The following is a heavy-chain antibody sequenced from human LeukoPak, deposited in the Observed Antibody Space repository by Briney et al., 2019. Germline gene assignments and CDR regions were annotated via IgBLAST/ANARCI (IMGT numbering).Heavy chain of an antibody. D-gene: IGHD1-26*01. V-gene: IGHV4-34*01. CDR3: ASRVGATNGDY. J-gene: IGHJ4*02. Sequence: SETLSLTRAVYGGSFSGYYWSWIRQPPGKGLEWIGEINHSGSTNYNPSLKSRVTISVDTSKNQFSLKLSSVTAADTAVYYCASRVGATNGDYWGQGTLVTVSS. CDR1: GGSFSGYY. CDR2: INHSGST.